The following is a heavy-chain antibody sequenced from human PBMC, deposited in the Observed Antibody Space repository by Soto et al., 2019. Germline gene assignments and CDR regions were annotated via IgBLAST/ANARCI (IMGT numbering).Heavy chain of an antibody. J-gene: IGHJ6*03. CDR2: INHSGST. Sequence: QVQLQQWGAGLLKPSETLSLTCAVYGGSFSGYYWSWIRQPPGKGLEWIGEINHSGSTNYYPSLYSRATISVYTSTNQFSLKLSSVTAADTAVYYCARGHTICGLVIDHYYYYMDVWGKGTTVTVSS. CDR1: GGSFSGYY. V-gene: IGHV4-34*01. CDR3: ARGHTICGLVIDHYYYYMDV. D-gene: IGHD3-3*01.